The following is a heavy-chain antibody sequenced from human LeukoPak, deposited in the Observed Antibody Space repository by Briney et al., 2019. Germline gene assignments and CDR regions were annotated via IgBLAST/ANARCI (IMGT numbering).Heavy chain of an antibody. D-gene: IGHD3-10*01. J-gene: IGHJ5*02. CDR2: ISYDGSNK. Sequence: NPGGSLRLSCAASGFTFSSYAMHWVRQAPGKGLEWVAAISYDGSNKYYADSVKGRFTISRDNSKNTLYLQMNSLRAEDTAVYYCARGSAYYYGSGVAFDPWGQGTLVTVSS. CDR3: ARGSAYYYGSGVAFDP. CDR1: GFTFSSYA. V-gene: IGHV3-30-3*01.